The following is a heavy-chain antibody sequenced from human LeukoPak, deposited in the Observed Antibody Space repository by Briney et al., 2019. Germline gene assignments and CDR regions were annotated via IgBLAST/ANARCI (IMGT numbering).Heavy chain of an antibody. J-gene: IGHJ4*02. D-gene: IGHD3-9*01. V-gene: IGHV3-13*01. CDR3: ARDHPIRLRLRYFDWAAIDY. CDR1: GFTFIDYD. Sequence: GGSLRLSCAASGFTFIDYDMHWVRQVIGKGLEWVSAIGIRGDTHYSGSVKGRFTISRENAESSLYLQMNSLRAEDTAVYYCARDHPIRLRLRYFDWAAIDYWGQGTLVTVSS. CDR2: IGIRGDT.